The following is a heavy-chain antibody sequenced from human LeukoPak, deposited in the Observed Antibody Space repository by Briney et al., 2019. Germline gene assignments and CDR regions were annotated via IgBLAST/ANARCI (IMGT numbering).Heavy chain of an antibody. J-gene: IGHJ3*02. V-gene: IGHV1-18*04. CDR3: ARDGDDSSGYSLLNDVFDI. CDR2: ISAYNGNT. D-gene: IGHD3-22*01. Sequence: ASVKVSCKASGYTFTRYYIHWVRQAPGQGLEGMGWISAYNGNTNYAQKFQGRVTMTTDTSTSTAYMELTSLRSDDTAVYYCARDGDDSSGYSLLNDVFDIWGQGTMVTVSS. CDR1: GYTFTRYY.